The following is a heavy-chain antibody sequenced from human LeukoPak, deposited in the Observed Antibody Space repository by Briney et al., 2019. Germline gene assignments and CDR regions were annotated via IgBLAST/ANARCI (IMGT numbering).Heavy chain of an antibody. J-gene: IGHJ4*02. CDR2: MYYSGST. V-gene: IGHV4-39*07. CDR3: ARGEGDYVWGSYRSYYFDY. D-gene: IGHD3-16*02. CDR1: GDSITSSTYY. Sequence: SETLSLTCTVSGDSITSSTYYWGWIRQPPGKGLEWIGSMYYSGSTQYNPSLKSRVTLSVDTSKNQLSLKLRSVTAADTAVYYCARGEGDYVWGSYRSYYFDYWGQGTLVTVSS.